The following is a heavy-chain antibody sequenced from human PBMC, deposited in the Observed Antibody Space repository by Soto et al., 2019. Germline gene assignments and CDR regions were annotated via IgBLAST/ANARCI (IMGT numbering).Heavy chain of an antibody. D-gene: IGHD4-4*01. V-gene: IGHV3-13*01. CDR2: IGTAGDT. Sequence: EGSLRLSCAASGFTFSSYDMHWVRQATGKGLEWVSAIGTAGDTYYPGSVKGRFTISRENAKNSLYLQMNSLRAGDTAVYYCARAVTPPYYYGMDVWGQGTTVTVSS. CDR1: GFTFSSYD. J-gene: IGHJ6*02. CDR3: ARAVTPPYYYGMDV.